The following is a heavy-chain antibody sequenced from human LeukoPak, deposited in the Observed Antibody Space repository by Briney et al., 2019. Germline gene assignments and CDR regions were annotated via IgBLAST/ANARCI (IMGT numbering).Heavy chain of an antibody. CDR1: GFTFTNAW. V-gene: IGHV3-15*01. CDR3: TTDLGTYYHGSQRLIPIDY. D-gene: IGHD3-10*01. CDR2: IKSKTDGETT. Sequence: GGSLRLSCVDSGFTFTNAWMSWVRQAPGKGLEWIGRIKSKTDGETTNCAEPVRGRFTISRDDSKSAVYLQMNSLKIEDTAVYYCTTDLGTYYHGSQRLIPIDYWGQGTLVTVSS. J-gene: IGHJ4*02.